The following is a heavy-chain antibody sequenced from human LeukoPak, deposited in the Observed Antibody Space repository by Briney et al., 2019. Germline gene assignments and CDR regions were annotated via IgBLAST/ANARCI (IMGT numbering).Heavy chain of an antibody. CDR3: ARDEDYEIFVNVDY. CDR1: GFTFSSYS. V-gene: IGHV3-21*01. Sequence: PGGSLRLSCAASGFTFSSYSMNWVRQAPGKGLEWVSSISSSSSYIYYADSVKGRFTISRDNAKNSLYLQMNSLRAEDTAVYYCARDEDYEIFVNVDYWGQGTLVTVSS. J-gene: IGHJ4*02. CDR2: ISSSSSYI. D-gene: IGHD4-17*01.